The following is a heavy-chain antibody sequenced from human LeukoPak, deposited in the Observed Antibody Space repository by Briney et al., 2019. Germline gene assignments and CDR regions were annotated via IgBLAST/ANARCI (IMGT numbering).Heavy chain of an antibody. CDR2: IYYSGST. D-gene: IGHD3-22*01. V-gene: IGHV4-59*01. CDR1: GGSISSYY. CDR3: AKVSLYDSSGPGDY. Sequence: SETLSLTCTVSGGSISSYYWSWIRQPPGKGLEWIGYIYYSGSTNYNPSLKSRVTISVDTSKNQFSLKLSSVTAADTAVYYCAKVSLYDSSGPGDYWGQGTLVTVSS. J-gene: IGHJ4*02.